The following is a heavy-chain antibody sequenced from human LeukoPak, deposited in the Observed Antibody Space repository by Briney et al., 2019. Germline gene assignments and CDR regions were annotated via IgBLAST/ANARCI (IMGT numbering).Heavy chain of an antibody. CDR3: GRDLEHGSSGTDY. D-gene: IGHD3-10*01. CDR1: GFTFSKYW. CDR2: INSDATII. V-gene: IGHV3-74*01. Sequence: GGSLRLSCAVSGFTFSKYWMHWARQAPGKGLVWVSHINSDATIITYAGSVKGRFTISRDNAKNTLYLQMNSLRAEDTAVYYCGRDLEHGSSGTDYWGQGTLVTVSS. J-gene: IGHJ4*02.